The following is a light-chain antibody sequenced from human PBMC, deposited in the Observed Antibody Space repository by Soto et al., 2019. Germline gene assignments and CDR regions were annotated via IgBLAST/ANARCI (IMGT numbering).Light chain of an antibody. CDR1: QSVSSSY. V-gene: IGKV3-20*01. CDR2: GAS. CDR3: QQDGRSPPT. Sequence: EIVLTQSPGTLSLSPGERATLSCRASQSVSSSYLAWYQQKPGQDPRLLIYGASSRATGIPDRFSGSGSGTDFTLTISRLEPEDFAVYYCQQDGRSPPTFGQGTKLEIK. J-gene: IGKJ2*01.